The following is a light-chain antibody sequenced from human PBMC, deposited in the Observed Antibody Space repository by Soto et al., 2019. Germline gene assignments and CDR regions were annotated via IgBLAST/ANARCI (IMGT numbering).Light chain of an antibody. J-gene: IGLJ3*02. Sequence: QSVLTQPPSASGTPGQRVTISCSGSSSNIGSNTVNWYQQLPGTAPKLLIYSNNQRPSGVPARFSGSKSGTSASLTITGLQSDDEADYYCAAWDDSLNGRGVFGGGTQLTVL. CDR3: AAWDDSLNGRGV. V-gene: IGLV1-44*01. CDR2: SNN. CDR1: SSNIGSNT.